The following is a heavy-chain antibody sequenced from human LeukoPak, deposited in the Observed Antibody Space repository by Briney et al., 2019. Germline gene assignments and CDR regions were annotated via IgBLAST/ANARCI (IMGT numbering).Heavy chain of an antibody. CDR1: GITFSTFS. V-gene: IGHV3-23*01. D-gene: IGHD6-13*01. Sequence: PGGSLRLSCAASGITFSTFSMNWVRQAPGKGLEWVSTISSRGGSTYYADSVKGRFTISRDNAKNSLYLQMNGLRAEDTAVYYCARVAAAGTTNFDYWGQGTLVTVSS. CDR3: ARVAAAGTTNFDY. CDR2: ISSRGGST. J-gene: IGHJ4*02.